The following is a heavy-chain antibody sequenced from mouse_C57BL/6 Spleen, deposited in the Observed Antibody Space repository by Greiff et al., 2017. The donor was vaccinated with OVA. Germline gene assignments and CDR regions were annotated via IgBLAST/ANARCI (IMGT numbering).Heavy chain of an antibody. J-gene: IGHJ2*01. CDR3: ARRGNYYFDY. Sequence: QVQLQQSGAELVRPGTSVKVSCKASGYAFTNYLIEWVKQRPGQGLEWIGVLTPGSGGTKYTEKFKGKATLTADKSSSTAYMQLSSLTSEDSAVYFFARRGNYYFDYWGQGTTLTVSS. D-gene: IGHD2-1*01. V-gene: IGHV1-54*01. CDR2: LTPGSGGT. CDR1: GYAFTNYL.